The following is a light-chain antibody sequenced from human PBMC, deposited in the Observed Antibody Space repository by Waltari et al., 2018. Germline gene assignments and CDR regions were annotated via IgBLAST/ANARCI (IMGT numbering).Light chain of an antibody. V-gene: IGLV2-11*01. CDR2: DVS. J-gene: IGLJ2*01. CDR1: RRDVGGYTY. Sequence: QSALTQPRSVSRSPGQSVTLPCTGTRRDVGGYTYVPWYQHPPGKAPKLMIYDVSKRPSGVPDRFSGSKSGNTASLTISGLQAEDEADYYCCSYAGSYTLVFGGGTKLTVL. CDR3: CSYAGSYTLV.